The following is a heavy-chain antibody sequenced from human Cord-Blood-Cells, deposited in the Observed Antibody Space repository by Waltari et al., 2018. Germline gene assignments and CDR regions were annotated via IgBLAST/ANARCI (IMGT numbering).Heavy chain of an antibody. CDR1: GFTFSSYG. J-gene: IGHJ4*02. D-gene: IGHD3-10*01. CDR3: AKDLGRKAGSYYRGFDY. Sequence: QVQLVESGGGVVQPGRSLRLPCAASGFTFSSYGMHWVRQAPGKGLEWVAVIWYDGSNKYYADSVKGRFTISRDNSKNTLYLQMNSLRAEDTAMYYCAKDLGRKAGSYYRGFDYWGQGTLVTVSS. CDR2: IWYDGSNK. V-gene: IGHV3-30*18.